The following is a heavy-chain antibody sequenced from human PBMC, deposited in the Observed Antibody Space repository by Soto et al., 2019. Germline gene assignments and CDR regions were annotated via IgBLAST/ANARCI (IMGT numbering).Heavy chain of an antibody. CDR3: ARQITILNPFDY. V-gene: IGHV1-69*13. CDR2: IIPIFGTA. J-gene: IGHJ4*02. CDR1: GGTFSTYV. Sequence: ASVKVSCKASGGTFSTYVISWVRQAPGQGLEWMGGIIPIFGTANYAQKFQGRVTISADESTSTAYMGLSSLRSEDTAVYYCARQITILNPFDYWGQGTLVTVSS. D-gene: IGHD3-3*01.